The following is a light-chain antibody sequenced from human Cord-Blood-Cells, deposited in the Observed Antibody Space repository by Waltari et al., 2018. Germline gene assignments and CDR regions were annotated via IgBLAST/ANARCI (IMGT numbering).Light chain of an antibody. Sequence: DIQMTQSPSSLSASVGDRVTITCRASQSISSYLNWYQQKPGKAPKLLIYAASSLQSGVPSRVRGSGSGTDFTLTISSLQPEDFATYYCQQSYSTRWTFGQGTKVEIK. CDR2: AAS. CDR1: QSISSY. CDR3: QQSYSTRWT. V-gene: IGKV1-39*01. J-gene: IGKJ1*01.